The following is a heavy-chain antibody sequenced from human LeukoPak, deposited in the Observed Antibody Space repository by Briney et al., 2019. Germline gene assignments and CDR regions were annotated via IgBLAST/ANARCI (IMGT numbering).Heavy chain of an antibody. V-gene: IGHV1-46*01. Sequence: ASVKVSCKASGYIFTSYYMHWVRHAPGQGLEWMGIVSPSGGSTCYAQKFQGRVTLTRDTSTCTVYMELSSLRSEDTAVYYCARVLDYYDSSPLNYWGQGTLVTVSS. CDR3: ARVLDYYDSSPLNY. J-gene: IGHJ4*02. CDR2: VSPSGGST. D-gene: IGHD3-22*01. CDR1: GYIFTSYY.